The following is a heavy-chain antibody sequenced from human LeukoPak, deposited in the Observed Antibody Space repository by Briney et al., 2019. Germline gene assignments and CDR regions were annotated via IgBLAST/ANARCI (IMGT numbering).Heavy chain of an antibody. CDR1: GYTFSIFA. D-gene: IGHD3-16*02. V-gene: IGHV1-18*01. J-gene: IGHJ4*01. Sequence: GASVSVSSAPSGYTFSIFATSWGRQAPGQGLEWRGWITAYKGTRFNAHTFQGRITLTTDSSTSPSYMELRSLEYYDTAIYYCARDNATVVDHWGQGTLVTVSS. CDR2: ITAYKGTR. CDR3: ARDNATVVDH.